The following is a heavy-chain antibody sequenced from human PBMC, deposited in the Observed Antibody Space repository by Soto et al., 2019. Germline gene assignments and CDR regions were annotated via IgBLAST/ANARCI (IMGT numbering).Heavy chain of an antibody. V-gene: IGHV1-2*04. CDR1: GYSFTDYH. Sequence: GASVKVSCKASGYSFTDYHIHWVRQAPGQGPEWLGRINPKSGGTSTAQKFQGWVTMTRDRSISTVYMELNRLRSDDTAVYFCARGHSTDCSNGVCSFFYNHEMDVWGQGTTVTVSS. D-gene: IGHD2-8*01. CDR3: ARGHSTDCSNGVCSFFYNHEMDV. CDR2: INPKSGGT. J-gene: IGHJ6*02.